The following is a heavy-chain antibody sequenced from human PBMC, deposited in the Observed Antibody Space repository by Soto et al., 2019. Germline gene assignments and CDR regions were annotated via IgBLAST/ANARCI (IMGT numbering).Heavy chain of an antibody. CDR3: ARIADCSITTCSFPSRFHIRGDYYYYGMDV. V-gene: IGHV1-69*13. J-gene: IGHJ6*02. Sequence: SVKVSCKASGGTFSSYAISWVRQAPGQGLEWMGGIIPIFGTANYAQKFQGRVTITADESTSTAYMELSSLRSEDTAVYYCARIADCSITTCSFPSRFHIRGDYYYYGMDVWGQGTTVTVSS. CDR1: GGTFSSYA. CDR2: IIPIFGTA. D-gene: IGHD2-2*01.